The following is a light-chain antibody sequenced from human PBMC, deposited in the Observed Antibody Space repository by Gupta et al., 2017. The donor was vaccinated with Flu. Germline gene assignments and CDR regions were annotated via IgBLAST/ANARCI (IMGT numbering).Light chain of an antibody. J-gene: IGLJ1*01. CDR3: SSYAGSNIRYV. CDR1: SSDVDDYNY. V-gene: IGLV2-8*01. Sequence: QSALPQPPSASGSPGQSVTISCTGTSSDVDDYNYVSWYQQHPGKAPKLMIYEVSKRPSGVPDRFSGSKSGNTASLTVSGLQAEDEADYYCSSYAGSNIRYVFGTGTKVTVL. CDR2: EVS.